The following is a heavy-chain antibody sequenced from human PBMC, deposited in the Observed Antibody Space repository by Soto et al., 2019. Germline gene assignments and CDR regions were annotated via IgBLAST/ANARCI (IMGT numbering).Heavy chain of an antibody. CDR3: AIQPTMTTNY. Sequence: QVQLVQSVAEVKKPGASVKVSCKASGYTFTNYDINWVRQATGQGLEWMGWMNPNSGNTGNAQKFQGRVTMTRNTSISTAYTELTTLRSEDTAVYYCAIQPTMTTNYWGQGTLVTVSS. V-gene: IGHV1-8*01. J-gene: IGHJ4*01. D-gene: IGHD4-17*01. CDR2: MNPNSGNT. CDR1: GYTFTNYD.